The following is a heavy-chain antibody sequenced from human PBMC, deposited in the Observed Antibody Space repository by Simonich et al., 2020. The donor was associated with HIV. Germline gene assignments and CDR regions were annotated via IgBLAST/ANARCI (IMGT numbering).Heavy chain of an antibody. D-gene: IGHD3-22*01. V-gene: IGHV4-59*01. J-gene: IGHJ5*02. CDR1: GGSISSYY. CDR2: IYYSGNT. CDR3: ARHYYDSSGYYSGIDP. Sequence: QVQLQESGPGLVKPSETLSLTCTVSGGSISSYYWRWIRQPPGKGLEWIGYIYYSGNTNYNPSLKRRFTISVDTSKNQFSLKLSSVTAADTAVYYCARHYYDSSGYYSGIDPWGQGTLVTVSS.